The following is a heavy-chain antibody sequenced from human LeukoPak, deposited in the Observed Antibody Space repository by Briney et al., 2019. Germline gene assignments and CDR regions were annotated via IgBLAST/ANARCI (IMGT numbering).Heavy chain of an antibody. D-gene: IGHD6-25*01. Sequence: SETLSLTCTVSGGSISSYYWSWIRQPPGKGLEWIGYIYYSESTNYNPSLKSRVTISVDTSKNQFSLKLSSVTAADTAVYYCARDSADSSGFDYWGQGTLVTVSS. CDR3: ARDSADSSGFDY. CDR1: GGSISSYY. J-gene: IGHJ4*02. CDR2: IYYSEST. V-gene: IGHV4-59*01.